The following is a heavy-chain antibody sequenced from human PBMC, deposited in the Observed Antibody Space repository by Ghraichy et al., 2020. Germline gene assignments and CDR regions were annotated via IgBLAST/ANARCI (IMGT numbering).Heavy chain of an antibody. J-gene: IGHJ3*02. V-gene: IGHV4-30-2*01. CDR2: IYRSGST. D-gene: IGHD3-22*01. Sequence: SETLSLTCAVSGSSISSGGYSWSWIRQPPGKGLEWIGYIYRSGSTYYNPSLKSRVTISVDRSKNQFSLKLSSVTAADTAVYYCARGGNDSSGRDAFDIWGQGTMVTVSS. CDR3: ARGGNDSSGRDAFDI. CDR1: GSSISSGGYS.